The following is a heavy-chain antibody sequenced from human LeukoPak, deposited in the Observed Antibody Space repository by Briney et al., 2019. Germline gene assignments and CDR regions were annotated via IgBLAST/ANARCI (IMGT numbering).Heavy chain of an antibody. Sequence: SETLSLTCTVSGASISTYYWSWIRQPAGKGLEWVGRIFASGNTNCNPSLESRIAMSVDTSKNQFSLNLSSVTAADTAIYYCVQDGPLRSDYWGQGNLVTVSS. CDR3: VQDGPLRSDY. CDR2: IFASGNT. CDR1: GASISTYY. D-gene: IGHD3-16*01. J-gene: IGHJ4*02. V-gene: IGHV4-4*07.